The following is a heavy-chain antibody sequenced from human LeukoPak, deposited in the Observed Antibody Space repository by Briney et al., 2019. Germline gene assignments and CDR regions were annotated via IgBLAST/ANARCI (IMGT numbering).Heavy chain of an antibody. Sequence: PSETLSLTCTVSGGSISSHYWSWIRQPPGKGLEWIGYIYYSGSTNYNPSLKSRVTISVDTSKNQFSLKLSSVTAADTAVYYCARGQEAYYFDYWGQGTLVTVSS. CDR3: ARGQEAYYFDY. CDR2: IYYSGST. V-gene: IGHV4-59*11. CDR1: GGSISSHY. J-gene: IGHJ4*02.